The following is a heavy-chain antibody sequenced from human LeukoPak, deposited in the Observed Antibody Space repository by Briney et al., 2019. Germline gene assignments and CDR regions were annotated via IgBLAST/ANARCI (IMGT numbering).Heavy chain of an antibody. D-gene: IGHD3-9*01. CDR3: ARDYDILTGYPRAFDI. Sequence: PGGSLRLSCAASGFTFSSYWMNWVRQAPGKGLEWVSSISSSSSYIYYADSVKGRFTISRDNAKNSLYLQMNSLRAEDTAVYYCARDYDILTGYPRAFDIWGQGTMVTVSS. V-gene: IGHV3-21*01. CDR2: ISSSSSYI. CDR1: GFTFSSYW. J-gene: IGHJ3*02.